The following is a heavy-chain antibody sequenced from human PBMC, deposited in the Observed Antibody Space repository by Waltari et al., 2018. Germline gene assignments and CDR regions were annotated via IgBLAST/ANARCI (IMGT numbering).Heavy chain of an antibody. Sequence: VQLVQSGAGTEVKKPGASVTVSCKASGSPFTGYYIHWVRQAPGEGLEWMGWINRQSGGTNYAKKFQGYVTMTRDTSISTVYMDLSRLRSDDTAVYYCARAPSWKQLIDAWGQGTLVTVSP. V-gene: IGHV1-2*04. CDR1: GSPFTGYY. CDR3: ARAPSWKQLIDA. D-gene: IGHD5-18*01. J-gene: IGHJ5*02. CDR2: INRQSGGT.